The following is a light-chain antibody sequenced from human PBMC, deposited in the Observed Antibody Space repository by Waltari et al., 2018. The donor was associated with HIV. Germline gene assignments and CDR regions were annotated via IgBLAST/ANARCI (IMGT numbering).Light chain of an antibody. Sequence: QSALTQPASVSGSPGQSITISCTGTSSDVGGYNYVSWYQQHPGKAPELMIYEVSKRPAGFSNRFSGSKSGNTASLTSSGLQAEDEADYYCSSYTSSSTLVFGGGTKLTVL. J-gene: IGLJ2*01. V-gene: IGLV2-14*01. CDR1: SSDVGGYNY. CDR3: SSYTSSSTLV. CDR2: EVS.